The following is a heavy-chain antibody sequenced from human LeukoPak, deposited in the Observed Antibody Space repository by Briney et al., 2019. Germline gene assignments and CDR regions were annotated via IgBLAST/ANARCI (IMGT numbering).Heavy chain of an antibody. D-gene: IGHD2-2*01. J-gene: IGHJ6*02. Sequence: ASVKVSCKASGYTFTSYGISWVRQAPGQGLEWMGWISAYNGNTNYAQKLQGRVTMTTDTSTSTAYMELRSLRSDGTAVYYCAREFGPRGNIVVVPAARDYYGMDVWGQGTTVTVSS. CDR3: AREFGPRGNIVVVPAARDYYGMDV. CDR1: GYTFTSYG. V-gene: IGHV1-18*01. CDR2: ISAYNGNT.